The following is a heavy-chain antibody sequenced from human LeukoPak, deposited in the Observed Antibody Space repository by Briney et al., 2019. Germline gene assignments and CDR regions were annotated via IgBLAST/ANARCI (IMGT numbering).Heavy chain of an antibody. Sequence: GWSLRLSCSASGFTFSDYYMSWIRQAPGKGLEWVSYISSSSSYTNYADSVKGRFTISRDNAKNSLYLQMYSLRAEDTAVYYCAREGRGYSYGTFDYWGQGTLVTVSS. V-gene: IGHV3-11*06. J-gene: IGHJ4*02. CDR2: ISSSSSYT. CDR1: GFTFSDYY. D-gene: IGHD5-18*01. CDR3: AREGRGYSYGTFDY.